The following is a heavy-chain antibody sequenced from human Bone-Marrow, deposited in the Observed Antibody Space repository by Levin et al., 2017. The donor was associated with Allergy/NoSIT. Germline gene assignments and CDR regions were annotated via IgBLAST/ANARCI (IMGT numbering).Heavy chain of an antibody. D-gene: IGHD3-16*01. J-gene: IGHJ4*02. V-gene: IGHV3-30*18. CDR2: ITPDGSLK. CDR1: EFIFSTYG. CDR3: AKGGDFDL. Sequence: GASVKVSCAASEFIFSTYGMQWVRQAPGKGLEWVAIITPDGSLKYYADSVKGRFVISRDNSKSTLYLQMSTLRAEDTAVYYCAKGGDFDLWGQGTLVTVSS.